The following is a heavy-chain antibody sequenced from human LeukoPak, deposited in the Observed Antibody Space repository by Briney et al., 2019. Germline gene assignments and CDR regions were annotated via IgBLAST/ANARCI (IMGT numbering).Heavy chain of an antibody. CDR1: GGSISSYY. J-gene: IGHJ5*02. CDR3: ARNLPSTGGIDP. Sequence: TSETLSLTCTVSGGSISSYYWSWIRQPPGKGLEWIGYIYYSGSTNYNPSLKSRVTISVDTSKNQFSLKLSSVTAADTAVYYCARNLPSTGGIDPWGQGTLVTVSS. V-gene: IGHV4-59*12. D-gene: IGHD4-17*01. CDR2: IYYSGST.